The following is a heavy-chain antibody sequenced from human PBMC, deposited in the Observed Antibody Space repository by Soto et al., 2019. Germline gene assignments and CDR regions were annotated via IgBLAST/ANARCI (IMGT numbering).Heavy chain of an antibody. J-gene: IGHJ4*02. CDR1: GGSISTYY. Sequence: QVQLQQSGPGLVKPSETLSLTCTVSGGSISTYYWSWIRQPPGKGLEWIGYIYYGGSANYNPSLESRVTISLDRSKKQCSLRLNSVTAADTAVYYCSSGGHCTDGVCSALDYWGQGTLVTVSS. CDR2: IYYGGSA. V-gene: IGHV4-59*08. D-gene: IGHD2-8*01. CDR3: SSGGHCTDGVCSALDY.